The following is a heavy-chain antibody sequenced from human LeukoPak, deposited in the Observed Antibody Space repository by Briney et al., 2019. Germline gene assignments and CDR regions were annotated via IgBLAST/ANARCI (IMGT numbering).Heavy chain of an antibody. CDR1: GYSFTSYW. CDR3: ARHGSSPPYSIGDY. D-gene: IGHD3-22*01. Sequence: GESLKISLKGSGYSFTSYWIDGVPQIPGKGLGWIGIIYPGDSDTRYSPSFHGQVTISADKSISTDYPQWTSLKASDTGMYYCARHGSSPPYSIGDYWGQGTLVTVSS. J-gene: IGHJ4*02. CDR2: IYPGDSDT. V-gene: IGHV5-51*01.